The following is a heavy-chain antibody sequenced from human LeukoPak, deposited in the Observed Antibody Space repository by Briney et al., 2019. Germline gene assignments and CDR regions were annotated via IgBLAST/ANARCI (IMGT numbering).Heavy chain of an antibody. V-gene: IGHV3-21*01. J-gene: IGHJ6*01. CDR3: ARDDYSDAPTEYNGMNV. CDR1: GFTSTDYT. Sequence: GGSQPPSCAASGFTSTDYTLNWVRQAPGKGLEWVSSMSGIGGFVHYADSVKGRFTISRDNARSSLFLQMTSLRAEDTAVYFCARDDYSDAPTEYNGMNVWKEASAVTVSS. CDR2: MSGIGGFV. D-gene: IGHD4/OR15-4a*01.